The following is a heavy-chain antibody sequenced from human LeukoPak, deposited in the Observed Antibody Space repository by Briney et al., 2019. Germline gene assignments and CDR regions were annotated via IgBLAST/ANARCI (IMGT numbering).Heavy chain of an antibody. J-gene: IGHJ4*02. CDR2: IGGRGDAS. Sequence: GGSLRLSCGASGLSFRNFAMSCVRQAPGKGLEWVSLIGGRGDASYYADSVKGRFTISRDNSKNTLFLQMSSLRAEDTAVYYCAKGRGSGTWAKYYWGQGTLVTVS. CDR3: AKGRGSGTWAKYY. CDR1: GLSFRNFA. D-gene: IGHD3-16*01. V-gene: IGHV3-23*01.